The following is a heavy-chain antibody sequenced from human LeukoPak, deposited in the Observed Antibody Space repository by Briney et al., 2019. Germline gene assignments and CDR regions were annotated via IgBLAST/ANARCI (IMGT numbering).Heavy chain of an antibody. D-gene: IGHD2-2*01. J-gene: IGHJ4*02. V-gene: IGHV1-18*01. CDR3: ARGSRRYCSSTSCAYFDY. CDR2: ISAYNGNT. CDR1: GYTFTSYG. Sequence: ASVKVSCKASGYTFTSYGISWVRQAPGQGLEWMGWISAYNGNTNYAQKLQGRVTMTTDTSTSTAYMELRSLRSDDTAVYYCARGSRRYCSSTSCAYFDYWGQGTLVTVSS.